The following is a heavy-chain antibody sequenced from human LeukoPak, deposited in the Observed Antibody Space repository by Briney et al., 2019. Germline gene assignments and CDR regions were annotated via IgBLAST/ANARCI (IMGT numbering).Heavy chain of an antibody. V-gene: IGHV1-69*13. J-gene: IGHJ3*02. D-gene: IGHD1-14*01. CDR1: GGTFSSYA. Sequence: GASVKVSCKASGGTFSSYAISWVRQAPGQGLEWMGGIIPIFGTANYAQKFQGRVTITADESTSTAYMELSSLRSEDTAVYYCARGTLWSHAFDIWGQGTMVTVSS. CDR2: IIPIFGTA. CDR3: ARGTLWSHAFDI.